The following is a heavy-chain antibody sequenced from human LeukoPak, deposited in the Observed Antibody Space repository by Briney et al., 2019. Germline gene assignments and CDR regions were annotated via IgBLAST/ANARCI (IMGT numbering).Heavy chain of an antibody. V-gene: IGHV3-23*01. CDR2: ISGSGGST. CDR1: GFTFSSYA. J-gene: IGHJ3*02. CDR3: ARYGRSRNAFDI. D-gene: IGHD1-14*01. Sequence: GGSLRLSCAASGFTFSSYAMSWVRQAPGKGLEWVSAISGSGGSTYYADSVKGRLTISRDNSKDTLYLQMNSLKAEDTAVYYCARYGRSRNAFDIWGQGTMVTVSS.